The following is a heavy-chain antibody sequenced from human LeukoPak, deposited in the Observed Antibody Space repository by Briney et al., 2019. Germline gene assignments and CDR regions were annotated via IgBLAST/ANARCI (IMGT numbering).Heavy chain of an antibody. D-gene: IGHD1-1*01. CDR1: GGSFSNYY. V-gene: IGHV4-34*01. CDR2: ISHTGDI. CDR3: ARVPDITARPCDT. J-gene: IGHJ5*02. Sequence: PSQTLSLTRAVYGGSFSNYYWTWIRLTPGRGPEWIGEISHTGDIVNYKPSLRSRVTISVDSSKKQFSLKLTSVTAADTGVYYCARVPDITARPCDTWGPGTLVTVSS.